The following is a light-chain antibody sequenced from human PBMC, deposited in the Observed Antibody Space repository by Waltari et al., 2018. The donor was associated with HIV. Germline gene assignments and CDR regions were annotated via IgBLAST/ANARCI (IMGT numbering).Light chain of an antibody. Sequence: QSALTQPPPASGSPGQSVTISCTGTSSDVGGFTFVSCYQQHPDKAPNLLIYEVTKRPSGFPDRFSGSKSGNTASLTISGLQAEDEADYYCSSYAGSNTFVFGTGTKVTVL. J-gene: IGLJ1*01. CDR1: SSDVGGFTF. V-gene: IGLV2-8*01. CDR3: SSYAGSNTFV. CDR2: EVT.